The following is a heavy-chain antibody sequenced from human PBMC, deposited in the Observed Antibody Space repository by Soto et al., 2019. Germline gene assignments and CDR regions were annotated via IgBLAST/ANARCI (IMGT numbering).Heavy chain of an antibody. CDR3: AKDWFEGGFCSGGSCYAFDC. CDR1: GFTFSSYA. D-gene: IGHD2-15*01. Sequence: GGSLRLSCAASGFTFSSYAMSWVRQAPGKGLEWVSTISGGGGGAYYADSVKGRFTLSRDNSKNTLYLQMNSLRAEDTAVYYCAKDWFEGGFCSGGSCYAFDCWGQGTLVTVSS. V-gene: IGHV3-23*01. J-gene: IGHJ4*02. CDR2: ISGGGGGA.